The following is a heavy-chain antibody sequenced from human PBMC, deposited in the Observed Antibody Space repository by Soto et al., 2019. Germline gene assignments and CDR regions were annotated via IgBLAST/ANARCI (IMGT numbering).Heavy chain of an antibody. CDR2: IYWDDDE. CDR1: GFSLNTGGVG. D-gene: IGHD3-10*01. V-gene: IGHV2-5*02. Sequence: ITLKESGPTLVKPTQTLTLTCTFSGFSLNTGGVGVGWVRQPRGKAMEWFALIYWDDDERYRPSLRSRLNITKDTINNQVVLTMTNMDPEDTATYYCVRNWRYYGGDYYYGMDAWGQGTTVTVSS. J-gene: IGHJ6*02. CDR3: VRNWRYYGGDYYYGMDA.